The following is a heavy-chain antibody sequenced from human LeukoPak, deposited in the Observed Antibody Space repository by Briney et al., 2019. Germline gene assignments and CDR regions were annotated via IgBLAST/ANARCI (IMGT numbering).Heavy chain of an antibody. J-gene: IGHJ4*02. CDR3: ATVPPYCSSTSCYFVY. Sequence: GGPLRLSSAASGFSFSSYAMSWFRRAPAKGLEWVSAVIGSGGSTYYSDSVKGRFIISRDNSKNTLYLQMNSLRAEDTAVYYCATVPPYCSSTSCYFVYWGQGTLVTVSS. CDR2: VIGSGGST. CDR1: GFSFSSYA. V-gene: IGHV3-23*01. D-gene: IGHD2-2*01.